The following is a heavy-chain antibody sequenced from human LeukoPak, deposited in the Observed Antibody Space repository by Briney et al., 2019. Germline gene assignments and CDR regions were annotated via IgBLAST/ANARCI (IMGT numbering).Heavy chain of an antibody. J-gene: IGHJ5*02. Sequence: SQTLSLTCTVSGGSISSGGYSWSWIRQPPGKGLEWIGYIYYSGSTNYNPSLKSRVTISVDTSKNQFSLKPSSVTAADTAVYYCARGRYSYSGSNWFDPWGQGTLVTVSS. V-gene: IGHV4-61*08. D-gene: IGHD6-6*01. CDR1: GGSISSGGYS. CDR2: IYYSGST. CDR3: ARGRYSYSGSNWFDP.